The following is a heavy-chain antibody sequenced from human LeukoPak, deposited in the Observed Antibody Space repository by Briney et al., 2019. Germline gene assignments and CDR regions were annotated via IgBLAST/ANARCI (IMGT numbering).Heavy chain of an antibody. D-gene: IGHD4-17*01. V-gene: IGHV3-30*02. CDR2: IRYDGSNK. Sequence: GGSLRLSCAASGFTLSSYGMHWVRQAPGNGLEWVAFIRYDGSNKYYADSVKGRFTISRDNSKNTLYLQMNSLRAEDTAVYYCAKNKVPQSTVYYYYYMDVWDKGTTVTISS. J-gene: IGHJ6*03. CDR3: AKNKVPQSTVYYYYYMDV. CDR1: GFTLSSYG.